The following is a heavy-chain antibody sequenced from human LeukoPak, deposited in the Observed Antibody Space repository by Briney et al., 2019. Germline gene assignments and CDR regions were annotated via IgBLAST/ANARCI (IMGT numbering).Heavy chain of an antibody. CDR2: VYSSGII. CDR1: GGSISSGSYY. Sequence: SETLSLTCTVSGGSISSGSYYWSWIRQPAGKGLEWIGRVYSSGIINYNPSLKSRVTISVDTSKTQFSLKLNSVTAADTAVYYCARLSHSNTHWGQGTLVTVSP. CDR3: ARLSHSNTH. V-gene: IGHV4-61*02. J-gene: IGHJ4*02. D-gene: IGHD4-11*01.